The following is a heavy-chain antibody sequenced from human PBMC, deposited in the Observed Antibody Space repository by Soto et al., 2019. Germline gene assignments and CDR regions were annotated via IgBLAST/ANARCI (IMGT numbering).Heavy chain of an antibody. V-gene: IGHV3-74*01. CDR2: IYNDGSYT. D-gene: IGHD3-10*01. Sequence: GSLRLSCAASGFIFKMYWMHWVRQTPGKGLVWISRIYNDGSYTDYADSVKGRFTVSRDNVNDTLYLQMNNLRAEDSGLYYCTKGPRPISTGTGAYWGQGTQVTVSS. J-gene: IGHJ4*02. CDR1: GFIFKMYW. CDR3: TKGPRPISTGTGAY.